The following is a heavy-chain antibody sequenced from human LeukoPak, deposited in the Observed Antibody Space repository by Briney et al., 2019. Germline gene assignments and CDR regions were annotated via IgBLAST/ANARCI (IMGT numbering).Heavy chain of an antibody. CDR1: GYIFTSYW. CDR3: ARRYCSGGSCHDAFDI. V-gene: IGHV5-51*01. Sequence: GESLKISCKGSGYIFTSYWIGWVRQMPGKGLEWMGIIYPGDSDTRYSPSFQGQVTISADKSISTAYLQWSSLKASDTAMYYCARRYCSGGSCHDAFDIWGQGTMVTVSS. D-gene: IGHD2-15*01. CDR2: IYPGDSDT. J-gene: IGHJ3*02.